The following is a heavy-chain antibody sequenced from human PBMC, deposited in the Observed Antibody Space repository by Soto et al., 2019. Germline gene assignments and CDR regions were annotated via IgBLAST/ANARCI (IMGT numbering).Heavy chain of an antibody. Sequence: GASVKVSCKASGYTFTSYYMHWVRQAPGQGLEWMGIINPSGGSSTYAQKFQGRVTMTRDTSTSTVYMELSSLRSEDTAVYYCARDRHYCSSTSCPFDYWGQGTLVTVSS. CDR3: ARDRHYCSSTSCPFDY. J-gene: IGHJ4*02. CDR1: GYTFTSYY. CDR2: INPSGGSS. V-gene: IGHV1-46*03. D-gene: IGHD2-2*01.